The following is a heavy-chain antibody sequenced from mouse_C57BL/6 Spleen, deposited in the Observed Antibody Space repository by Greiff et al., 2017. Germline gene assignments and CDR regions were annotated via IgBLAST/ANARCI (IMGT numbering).Heavy chain of an antibody. J-gene: IGHJ1*03. CDR1: GYAFSSSW. Sequence: QVQLQQSGPELVKPGASVKISCKASGYAFSSSWMNWVKQRPGKGLEWIGRIYPGDGDTNYNRKFKGKATLTADKSSSTAYMQLSSLTSEDSAVYFCARSEYFDVWGTGTTLTVSS. CDR2: IYPGDGDT. CDR3: ARSEYFDV. V-gene: IGHV1-82*01.